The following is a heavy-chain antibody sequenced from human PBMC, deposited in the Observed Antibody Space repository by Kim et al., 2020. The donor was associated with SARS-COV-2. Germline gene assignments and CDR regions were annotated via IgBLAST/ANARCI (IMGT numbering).Heavy chain of an antibody. Sequence: GGSLRLSCAASGFTFSSYSMNWVRQAPGKGLEWVSYISSSSSTIYYADSVKGRFTISRDNAKNSLYLQMNSLRAEDTAVYYCARDRGWELLDLVYWGQGTLVTVSS. CDR3: ARDRGWELLDLVY. V-gene: IGHV3-48*04. D-gene: IGHD1-26*01. J-gene: IGHJ4*02. CDR1: GFTFSSYS. CDR2: ISSSSSTI.